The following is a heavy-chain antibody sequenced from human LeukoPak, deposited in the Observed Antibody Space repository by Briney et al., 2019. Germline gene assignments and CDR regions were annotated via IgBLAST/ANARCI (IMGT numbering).Heavy chain of an antibody. D-gene: IGHD6-19*01. CDR1: GFTFSSYS. V-gene: IGHV3-21*01. CDR3: ARDYGSGWSIDY. CDR2: ISSSSSYI. J-gene: IGHJ4*02. Sequence: GGSLRLSCAASGFTFSSYSMNWVRQAPGKGLEWVSSISSSSSYIYYADSVKGRFTISRDNARNSLYLQMNSLRAEDTAVYYCARDYGSGWSIDYWGQGTLVTVSS.